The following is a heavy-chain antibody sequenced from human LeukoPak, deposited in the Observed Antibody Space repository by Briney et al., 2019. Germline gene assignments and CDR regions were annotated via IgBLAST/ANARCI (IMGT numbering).Heavy chain of an antibody. CDR3: TTDSLVDIVATYYFDY. J-gene: IGHJ4*02. D-gene: IGHD5-12*01. Sequence: GGSLRLSCAASGFTFDDYGMSWVRQAPGKGLEWVGRIKSKTDGGTTDYAAPVKGRFTISRDDSKNTLYLQMNSLKTEDTAVYYCTTDSLVDIVATYYFDYWGQGTLVTVSS. V-gene: IGHV3-15*01. CDR1: GFTFDDYG. CDR2: IKSKTDGGTT.